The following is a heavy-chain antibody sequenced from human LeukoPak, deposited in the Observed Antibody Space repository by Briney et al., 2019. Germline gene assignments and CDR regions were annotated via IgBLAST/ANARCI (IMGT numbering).Heavy chain of an antibody. CDR3: ARDGRYYYDSRPLDY. CDR2: ISAYNGNT. Sequence: ASVKVSCKASGYTFTSYGISWVRQAPGQGIEWMGWISAYNGNTNYAQKLQGRVTMTTDTSTSTAYMELRSLRSDDTAVYYCARDGRYYYDSRPLDYWGQGTLVTVSS. J-gene: IGHJ4*02. D-gene: IGHD3-22*01. V-gene: IGHV1-18*01. CDR1: GYTFTSYG.